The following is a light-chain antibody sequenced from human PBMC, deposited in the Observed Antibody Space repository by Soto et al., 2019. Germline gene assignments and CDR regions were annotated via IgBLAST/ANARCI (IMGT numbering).Light chain of an antibody. Sequence: EIVMTQSPAALSVSPGERXXLXXXASQSVSSNLAWYQQKPGQAPRLLIYGASTRATGIPARFSGSGSGTEFTLTISSLQSEDFAVYCCQQYNNWPQTFGQGTKVDIK. CDR1: QSVSSN. CDR2: GAS. CDR3: QQYNNWPQT. J-gene: IGKJ1*01. V-gene: IGKV3-15*01.